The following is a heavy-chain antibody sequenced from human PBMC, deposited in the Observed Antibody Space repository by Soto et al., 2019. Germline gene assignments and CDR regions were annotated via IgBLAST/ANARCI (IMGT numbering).Heavy chain of an antibody. CDR3: ERDETYPDF. V-gene: IGHV1-18*01. Sequence: ASVKGSCRGSGSAFTNYGISWVRQARGHGLEWMGWISAYNGNTYYAQKLQGRATMTTDTSTNTAYMELRSLRSDDTAVYYCERDETYPDFWGQGTLVTVSS. CDR2: ISAYNGNT. CDR1: GSAFTNYG. J-gene: IGHJ4*02.